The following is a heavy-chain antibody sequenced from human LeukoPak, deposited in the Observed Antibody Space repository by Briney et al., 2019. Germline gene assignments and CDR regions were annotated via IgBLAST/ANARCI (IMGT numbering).Heavy chain of an antibody. CDR3: ARGVNSQGTAMVLFDS. J-gene: IGHJ4*02. CDR2: MNPKSGNT. Sequence: ATVKVSCKASGYTFTNHDINWVRQASGQGLEWMGWMNPKSGNTGYLQKFQGRVTMTRDTSMSTAFMELSSLTSEDTAVYYCARGVNSQGTAMVLFDSWGQGSLVTVSA. CDR1: GYTFTNHD. V-gene: IGHV1-8*01. D-gene: IGHD5-18*01.